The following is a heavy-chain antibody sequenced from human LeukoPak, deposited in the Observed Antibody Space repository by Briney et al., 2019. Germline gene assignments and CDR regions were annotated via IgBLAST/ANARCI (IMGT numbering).Heavy chain of an antibody. CDR3: AREADTAMEPGDFDY. V-gene: IGHV3-74*01. CDR1: GFTFSSYW. J-gene: IGHJ4*02. Sequence: GGSLRLSCAASGFTFSSYWMHWVRQAPGKGLVWVSRINSDGSSTSYADSVKGRFTISRDNAKNTLYLQMNSLRAEDTAVYYCAREADTAMEPGDFDYWGQGTLVTVSS. CDR2: INSDGSST. D-gene: IGHD5-18*01.